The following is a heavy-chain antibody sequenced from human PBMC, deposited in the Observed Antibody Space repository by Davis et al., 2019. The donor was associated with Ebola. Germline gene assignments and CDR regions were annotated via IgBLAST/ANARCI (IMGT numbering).Heavy chain of an antibody. CDR2: IKQDGSEK. J-gene: IGHJ6*02. V-gene: IGHV3-7*01. CDR3: ARQARVDV. CDR1: GFTFRGYW. Sequence: GESLKISCATSGFTFRGYWMGWVRHTPGEGLEWVGNIKQDGSEKYYVDSLKVRFTIARDNAKNSLYLQMNSLRVEDTAVYYCARQARVDVWGQGTTVTVSS.